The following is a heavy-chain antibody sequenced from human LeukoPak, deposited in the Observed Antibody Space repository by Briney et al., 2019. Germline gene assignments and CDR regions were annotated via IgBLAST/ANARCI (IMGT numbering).Heavy chain of an antibody. CDR1: GYTFSSHK. CDR3: ARGSPEYRYYFDY. CDR2: ISGSSSYM. V-gene: IGHV3-21*01. D-gene: IGHD6-6*01. J-gene: IGHJ4*02. Sequence: LRLCCAASGYTFSSHKMNWVRQAPGKGLKRVSPISGSSSYMSYADAVGGRFTISRDNAKNSLYLQINSLRDEDTAVYYCARGSPEYRYYFDYWGQGTLVTVSA.